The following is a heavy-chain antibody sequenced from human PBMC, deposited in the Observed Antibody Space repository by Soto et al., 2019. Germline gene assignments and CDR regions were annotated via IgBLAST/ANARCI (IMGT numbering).Heavy chain of an antibody. CDR3: FSYRPEHQHQLDY. Sequence: PGGSLRLSCAASGFSFSSDWMHWVRQAPGKGLVWVSRINTDGSGTTYADSAKGRFTISRDNAKNMVYLQMNSLRAEDTAVYYCFSYRPEHQHQLDYRCLRNMVLVS. CDR2: INTDGSGT. D-gene: IGHD3-16*02. J-gene: IGHJ4*02. CDR1: GFSFSSDW. V-gene: IGHV3-74*01.